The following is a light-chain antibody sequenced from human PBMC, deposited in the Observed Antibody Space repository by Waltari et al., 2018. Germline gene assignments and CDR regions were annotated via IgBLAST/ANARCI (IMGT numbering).Light chain of an antibody. CDR2: DVT. CDR3: SSYTSSSTWV. CDR1: SSDVGGYTY. Sequence: QSALTQPASVSGSPGQSITISCTGTSSDVGGYTYVSWYQQHPGKAPKLMIYDVTNRPSWVSNLFSGPNSFNTASLPISGLQAEDEADYYCSSYTSSSTWVFGGGTKLTVL. J-gene: IGLJ3*02. V-gene: IGLV2-14*03.